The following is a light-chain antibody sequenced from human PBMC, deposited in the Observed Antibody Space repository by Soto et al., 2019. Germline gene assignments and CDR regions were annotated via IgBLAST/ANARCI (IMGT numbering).Light chain of an antibody. CDR1: QTISSW. CDR2: KAS. CDR3: QHYNSYSEA. Sequence: DIQMTKSPSTLSGSVGDRVTLTYRASQTISSWLAWYQQKPGKAPKLLIYKASTLKSGVPSRFSGSGSGTEFTLTISSLQPDDFATYYCQHYNSYSEAFGQGTKVDIK. J-gene: IGKJ1*01. V-gene: IGKV1-5*03.